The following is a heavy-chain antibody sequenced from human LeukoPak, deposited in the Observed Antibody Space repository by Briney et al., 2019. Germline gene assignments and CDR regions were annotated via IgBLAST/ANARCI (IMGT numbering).Heavy chain of an antibody. CDR3: AILSWVRIGMDYYYMDV. V-gene: IGHV1-69*05. D-gene: IGHD3-16*02. CDR2: IIPIFGTA. CDR1: GGTFSSYA. Sequence: SVKVSCKASGGTFSSYAISWVRQAPGQGLEWMGGIIPIFGTANYAQKFQGRVTITTDESTSTAYMELSSLRSEDTAVYYCAILSWVRIGMDYYYMDVWGKGATATVSS. J-gene: IGHJ6*03.